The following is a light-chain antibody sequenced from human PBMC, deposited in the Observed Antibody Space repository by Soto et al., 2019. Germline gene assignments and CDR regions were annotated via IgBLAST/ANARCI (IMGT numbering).Light chain of an antibody. Sequence: QSVLTQPPSVSAAPGQKDTISCSGSSXNIGGNSVSWYQQLPGTAPKLLIYDDNKRPSGIPDRFSGSKSGTSATLGITGFQTGDEADYYCGSWDSSLSAYVFGTGTKVTV. CDR2: DDN. CDR1: SXNIGGNS. J-gene: IGLJ1*01. CDR3: GSWDSSLSAYV. V-gene: IGLV1-51*01.